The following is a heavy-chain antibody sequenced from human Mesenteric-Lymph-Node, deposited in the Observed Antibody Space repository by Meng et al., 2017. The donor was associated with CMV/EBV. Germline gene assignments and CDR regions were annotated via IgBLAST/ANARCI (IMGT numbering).Heavy chain of an antibody. V-gene: IGHV4-34*01. J-gene: IGHJ4*02. CDR1: GGSFSGYY. Sequence: SETLSLTCAVYGGSFSGYYWSWIRQPPGKGLEWIGEINHSGSTNYNPSLKSRVTISVDTSKNRFSLNLSSVTAADTAVYYCARREEYYYDTTGSSYFDYWGQGSVVTVSS. D-gene: IGHD3-22*01. CDR2: INHSGST. CDR3: ARREEYYYDTTGSSYFDY.